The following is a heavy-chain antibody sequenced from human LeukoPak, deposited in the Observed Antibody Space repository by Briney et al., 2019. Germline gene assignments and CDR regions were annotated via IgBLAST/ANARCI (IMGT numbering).Heavy chain of an antibody. J-gene: IGHJ4*02. V-gene: IGHV3-30*18. D-gene: IGHD3-3*01. CDR1: GFTFSSYG. CDR2: ISYDGSNK. Sequence: GRSLRLSCAASGFTFSSYGMHWVRQAPGKGLEWVAVISYDGSNKYYADSAKGRFTISRDNSKNTLYLQMNSLRAEDTAVYYCAKEDFWSGYSDYWGQGTLVTVSS. CDR3: AKEDFWSGYSDY.